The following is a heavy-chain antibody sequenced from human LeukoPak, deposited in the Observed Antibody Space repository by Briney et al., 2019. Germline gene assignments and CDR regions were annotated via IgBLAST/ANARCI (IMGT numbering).Heavy chain of an antibody. CDR3: ARLRYFDWLSFDY. J-gene: IGHJ4*02. V-gene: IGHV4-59*01. CDR2: IYYSGST. D-gene: IGHD3-9*01. Sequence: SETLSLTRTVSGGSISSYYWSWIRQPPGKGLEWIGYIYYSGSTNYNPSLKSRVTISVDTSKNQFSLKLSSVTAADTAVYYCARLRYFDWLSFDYWGQGTLVTVSS. CDR1: GGSISSYY.